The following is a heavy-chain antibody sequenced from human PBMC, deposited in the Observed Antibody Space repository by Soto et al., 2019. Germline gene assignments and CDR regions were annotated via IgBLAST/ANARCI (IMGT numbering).Heavy chain of an antibody. V-gene: IGHV3-23*01. CDR3: AEWARYCSGADCRA. Sequence: EVQLLESGGGLVQPGGSLRLSCAASGFPFSSRAMSWVRQAPGKGLEWVSAISGSGTITYYADSVKGRFTISRDTSKKTLYLQMNSLRAADTAVYYCAEWARYCSGADCRAWGQGNLVTVSS. CDR2: ISGSGTIT. CDR1: GFPFSSRA. D-gene: IGHD2-15*01. J-gene: IGHJ5*02.